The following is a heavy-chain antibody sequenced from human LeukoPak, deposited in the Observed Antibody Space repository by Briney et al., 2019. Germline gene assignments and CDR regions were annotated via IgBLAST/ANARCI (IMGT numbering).Heavy chain of an antibody. CDR3: ARQRFTTRAYAGNWFDP. CDR1: GFTFSNAW. Sequence: GGSLRLSCAASGFTFSNAWMSWVRQAPGKGLEWVGRIKSKIDGGTIDYAAPVKGRFTISRDDSKNTLYLQMNSLKTEDIAVYYCARQRFTTRAYAGNWFDPWGQGTLVTVSS. V-gene: IGHV3-15*01. CDR2: IKSKIDGGTI. J-gene: IGHJ5*02. D-gene: IGHD3-16*01.